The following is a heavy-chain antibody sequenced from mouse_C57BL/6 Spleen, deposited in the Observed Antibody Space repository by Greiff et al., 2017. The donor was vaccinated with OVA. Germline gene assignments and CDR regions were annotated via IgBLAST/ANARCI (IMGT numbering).Heavy chain of an antibody. V-gene: IGHV5-6*01. J-gene: IGHJ2*01. CDR3: ARHEDSSGYGDY. CDR1: GFTFSSYG. CDR2: ISSGGSYT. Sequence: EVQLVESGGDLVKPGGSLKLSCAASGFTFSSYGMSWVRQTPDKRLEWVATISSGGSYTYYPDSVKGRFTISRDNAKNTLYLQMSSLKSEDTAMYYCARHEDSSGYGDYWGQGTTLTVSS. D-gene: IGHD3-2*02.